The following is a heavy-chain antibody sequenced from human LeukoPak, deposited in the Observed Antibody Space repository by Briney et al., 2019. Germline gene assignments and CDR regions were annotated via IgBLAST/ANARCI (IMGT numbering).Heavy chain of an antibody. J-gene: IGHJ4*02. CDR2: ISGSDGGT. Sequence: GGTLRLSCTASGFTFSSYGMSWVRQAPGKGLEWVSAISGSDGGTNYADSVKGRFTISRDNSKNTLYLQMNSLRAEDTAVYYCAKSSPPPLRYWGQGTLVTVSS. V-gene: IGHV3-23*01. CDR3: AKSSPPPLRY. CDR1: GFTFSSYG.